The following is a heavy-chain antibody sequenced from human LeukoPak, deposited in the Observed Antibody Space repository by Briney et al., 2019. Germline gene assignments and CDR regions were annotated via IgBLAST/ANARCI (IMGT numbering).Heavy chain of an antibody. D-gene: IGHD6-19*01. CDR1: GGSFSGYY. CDR2: INHSGST. J-gene: IGHJ4*02. CDR3: ARGRGKQWQVRRYFDY. Sequence: SETLSLTCAVYGGSFSGYYWSWIRQPPGKGLEWIGEINHSGSTNYNPSLKSRVTISVDTSKNQFSLKLSSVTAADTAVYYCARGRGKQWQVRRYFDYWGQGTLVTVSS. V-gene: IGHV4-34*01.